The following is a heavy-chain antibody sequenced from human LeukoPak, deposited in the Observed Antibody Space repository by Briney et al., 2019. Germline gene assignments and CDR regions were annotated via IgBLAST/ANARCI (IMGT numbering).Heavy chain of an antibody. CDR2: IYSSGST. D-gene: IGHD6-13*01. CDR1: GFTVSSNY. CDR3: ASRIATAGSVDY. V-gene: IGHV3-53*01. Sequence: GGSLRLSCAASGFTVSSNYMSWVRQAPGKGLEWVSVIYSSGSTYYADSVQGRFTISRDNSKNTLHLQMNTLRAEDTAVYYCASRIATAGSVDYWGQGTLVTVSS. J-gene: IGHJ4*02.